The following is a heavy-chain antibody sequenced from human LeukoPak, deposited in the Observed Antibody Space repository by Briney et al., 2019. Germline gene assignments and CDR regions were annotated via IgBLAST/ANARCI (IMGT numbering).Heavy chain of an antibody. CDR2: ISGSGGST. D-gene: IGHD3-10*01. V-gene: IGHV3-23*01. Sequence: QSGGSLRLSCAASGFTFSSYAMSWVRQAPGKGLEWVSAISGSGGSTYYADSVKGRFTISRDNSKNTLYLQMNSLRAEDTAVYYCAKDTKSNYYGSGDYAFDIWGQGTMVTVSS. CDR1: GFTFSSYA. J-gene: IGHJ3*02. CDR3: AKDTKSNYYGSGDYAFDI.